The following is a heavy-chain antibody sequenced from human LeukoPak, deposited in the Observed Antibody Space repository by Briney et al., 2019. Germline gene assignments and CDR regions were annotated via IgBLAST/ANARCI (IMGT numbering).Heavy chain of an antibody. CDR1: GGSVSGHY. CDR3: AREAPGGSGWTYFDY. J-gene: IGHJ4*02. Sequence: SETLSLTCAVSGGSVSGHYWDWIREPPGKGLVWSGYIYASGSANYHPSLKSRVTISLDTSENHVSLRLTSVTAEDTAVYYCAREAPGGSGWTYFDYWGQGSLVTVSS. D-gene: IGHD6-19*01. V-gene: IGHV4-59*02. CDR2: IYASGSA.